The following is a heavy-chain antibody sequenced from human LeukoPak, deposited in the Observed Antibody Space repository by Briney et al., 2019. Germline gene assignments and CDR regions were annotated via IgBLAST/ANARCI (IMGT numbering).Heavy chain of an antibody. V-gene: IGHV3-23*01. CDR3: AKAGYAYSYGYYFDY. Sequence: GGSLRLSCAASGFTFSSYAMSWVRQAPGKGLEWVSAISGSGGSTYYADSVKGRFAISRDNSKNTLYLQMNSLRAEDTAVYYCAKAGYAYSYGYYFDYWGQGTLVTVSS. CDR1: GFTFSSYA. CDR2: ISGSGGST. J-gene: IGHJ4*02. D-gene: IGHD5-18*01.